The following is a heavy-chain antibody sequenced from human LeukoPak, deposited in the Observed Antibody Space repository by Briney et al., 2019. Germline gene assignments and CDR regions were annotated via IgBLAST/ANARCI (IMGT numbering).Heavy chain of an antibody. CDR2: IYPGDSDT. V-gene: IGHV5-51*01. D-gene: IGHD2-2*01. J-gene: IGHJ4*02. CDR3: VRHLSDITSCPNY. Sequence: GESLKISCKGSGYSFTTYWIGWVRQMPGKGLEWMGIIYPGDSDTRYSPSFQGQVTISADKSIRTAYLQWNSLKASDTAIYYCVRHLSDITSCPNYWGPGTLITVAS. CDR1: GYSFTTYW.